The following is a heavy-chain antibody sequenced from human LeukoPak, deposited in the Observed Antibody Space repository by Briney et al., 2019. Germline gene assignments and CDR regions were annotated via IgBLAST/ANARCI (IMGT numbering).Heavy chain of an antibody. J-gene: IGHJ4*02. V-gene: IGHV3-23*01. CDR1: GFTFSSYA. D-gene: IGHD5-18*01. CDR2: ISGSGGST. CDR3: ARDMEYSYGYMDF. Sequence: PGGSLRLSCAASGFTFSSYAMSWVRQAPGKGLEWVSAISGSGGSTYYADSVKGRFTISRDNSKNTLYLQMNSLRAEDTAVYFCARDMEYSYGYMDFWGQGTLVTVSS.